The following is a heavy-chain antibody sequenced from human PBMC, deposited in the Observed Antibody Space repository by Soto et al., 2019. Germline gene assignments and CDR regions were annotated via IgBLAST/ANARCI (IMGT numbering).Heavy chain of an antibody. Sequence: QVRLVESGGGVVQPGRSLRLSCEASGFIFPNFGLHWVRQAPGKGLQWLGVVSSDGSRKYYADSVRGRLNISRDNPKNTLCMQLDSLSADDTAVYYCAKSWNLDFSATWYAPDYWGQGNLVTVAS. CDR3: AKSWNLDFSATWYAPDY. V-gene: IGHV3-30*18. D-gene: IGHD6-13*01. CDR2: VSSDGSRK. CDR1: GFIFPNFG. J-gene: IGHJ4*02.